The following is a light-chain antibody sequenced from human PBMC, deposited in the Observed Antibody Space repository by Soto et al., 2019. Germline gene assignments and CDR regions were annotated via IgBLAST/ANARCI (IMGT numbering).Light chain of an antibody. CDR1: QSVRSY. V-gene: IGKV3-11*01. J-gene: IGKJ1*01. CDR3: QQYNSYFWT. CDR2: DAS. Sequence: EIVLTQSPATLSLSPGERATLSCRASQSVRSYLAWYQQKPGQAPRLLIHDASSRATGIPARFSGSGSGTEFTLTLSSLQPDDFATYYCQQYNSYFWTFGQGTKVEIK.